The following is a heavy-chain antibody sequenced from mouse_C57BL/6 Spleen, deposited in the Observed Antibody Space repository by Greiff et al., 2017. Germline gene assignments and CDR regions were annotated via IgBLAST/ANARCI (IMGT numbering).Heavy chain of an antibody. J-gene: IGHJ4*01. V-gene: IGHV5-4*01. D-gene: IGHD1-1*01. Sequence: EVQLVESGGGLVKPGGSLKLSCAASGFTFSSYAMSWVRQTPDKRLEWVATISDGGSYTYYPDNVKGRFTISRDNAKNNLYLQMINLKSEDTAIDYCAREDGNSYPYAMDYWGQGTSVTVSS. CDR3: AREDGNSYPYAMDY. CDR1: GFTFSSYA. CDR2: ISDGGSYT.